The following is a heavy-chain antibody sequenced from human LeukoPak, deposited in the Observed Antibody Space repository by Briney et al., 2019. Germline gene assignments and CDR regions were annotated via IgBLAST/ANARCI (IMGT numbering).Heavy chain of an antibody. Sequence: GGSLRLSCSASGFTFSSYGMHWVRQAPGKGLEWVAVISYDGSNKYYANSVKGRFTISRDNSKNTLYLQMNSLRAEDTAVYYCAKDRSLDYWGQGTLVTVSS. CDR1: GFTFSSYG. J-gene: IGHJ4*02. CDR3: AKDRSLDY. CDR2: ISYDGSNK. V-gene: IGHV3-30*18.